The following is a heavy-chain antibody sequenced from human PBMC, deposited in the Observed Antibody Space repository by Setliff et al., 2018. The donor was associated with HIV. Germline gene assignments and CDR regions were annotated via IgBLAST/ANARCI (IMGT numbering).Heavy chain of an antibody. CDR2: INHRGST. V-gene: IGHV4-34*01. D-gene: IGHD1-26*01. CDR3: ATGRGVGATA. CDR1: AWSLSGYY. J-gene: IGHJ4*02. Sequence: SETLSLTCGVDAWSLSGYYWSWIRQSPGKGLEWIGEINHRGSTNYNPSFKSRVTISPDTSKNQFSLKMNSVTAADTAVYYCATGRGVGATAWGQGTLVTVSS.